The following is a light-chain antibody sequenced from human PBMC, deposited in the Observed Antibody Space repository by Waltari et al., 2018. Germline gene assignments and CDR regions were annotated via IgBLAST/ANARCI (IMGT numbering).Light chain of an antibody. V-gene: IGLV4-69*01. CDR1: SGHTSNI. CDR2: VNSDGSH. Sequence: QLVLTQSPSASASLGASVRLTCTLDSGHTSNIIAWHQQQPEKGPRYLMQVNSDGSHSKGDGIPDRFSGSGSGAERYLTISNVQSEDEADYYCQTGGHGTWVFGGGTKLTVL. CDR3: QTGGHGTWV. J-gene: IGLJ3*02.